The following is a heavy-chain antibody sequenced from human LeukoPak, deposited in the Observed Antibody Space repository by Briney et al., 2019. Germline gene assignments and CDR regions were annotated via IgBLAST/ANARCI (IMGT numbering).Heavy chain of an antibody. CDR1: GFTFSNAW. CDR2: IKSKTDGGTT. CDR3: TARFTGGSYLDY. J-gene: IGHJ4*02. D-gene: IGHD2-8*02. Sequence: GGSLRLSCAASGFTFSNAWMSWVRQAPGKGLEWVGRIKSKTDGGTTDYAAPVKGRFTISRDDSKNTLYLQMNSLKTEDTAVYYCTARFTGGSYLDYWGQGTLVTVSS. V-gene: IGHV3-15*01.